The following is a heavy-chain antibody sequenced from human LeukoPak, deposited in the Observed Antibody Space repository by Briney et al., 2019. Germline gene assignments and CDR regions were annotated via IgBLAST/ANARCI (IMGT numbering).Heavy chain of an antibody. J-gene: IGHJ4*02. CDR1: GGSISSGSYY. CDR3: ARDHTYYYDSGSYPGGEDY. CDR2: IYTSGST. V-gene: IGHV4-61*02. D-gene: IGHD3-10*01. Sequence: PSETLSLTCTVSGGSISSGSYYWSWIRQPAGKGLEWIGRIYTSGSTNYNPSLKSRVTISVDTSKNQFSLKLSSVTAADTAVYYCARDHTYYYDSGSYPGGEDYWGQGTMVTVSS.